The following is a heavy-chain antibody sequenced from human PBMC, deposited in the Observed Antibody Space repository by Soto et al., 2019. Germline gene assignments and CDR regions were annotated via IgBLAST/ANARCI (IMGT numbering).Heavy chain of an antibody. CDR1: GFTFSSFE. CDR3: ARGGCSSTSCYTGYYGMDV. J-gene: IGHJ6*02. D-gene: IGHD2-2*02. CDR2: ISSSGSTK. Sequence: PGGSLRLSCAASGFTFSSFEMNWVRQAPDKGLEWASYISSSGSTKYYADSVKGRFTISRDNAKNSLYLQMNSLRAEDTAVYYCARGGCSSTSCYTGYYGMDVWGQGTTVTVSS. V-gene: IGHV3-48*03.